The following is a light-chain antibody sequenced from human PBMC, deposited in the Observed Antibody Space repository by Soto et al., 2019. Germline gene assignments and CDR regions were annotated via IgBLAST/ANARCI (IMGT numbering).Light chain of an antibody. CDR1: QTISSW. Sequence: DIIMTQSPSTLSVSLGHTVTLSCRASQTISSWLAWYQQKPGKAPKLLIYEASTLESGIPSRFSGSGSGTEFTLAISSLQPEDFATYYCQHHNNYSEAFGQGTQVEIK. V-gene: IGKV1-5*03. CDR2: EAS. J-gene: IGKJ1*01. CDR3: QHHNNYSEA.